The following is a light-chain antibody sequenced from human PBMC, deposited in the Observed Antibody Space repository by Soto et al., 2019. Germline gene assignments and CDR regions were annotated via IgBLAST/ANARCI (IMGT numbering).Light chain of an antibody. CDR1: SGHSTYI. Sequence: QLVLTQSSSAFASLGSSVELTCTLSSGHSTYIIAWHQQQPGKAPRYLMKLEGSGSYNKGSGIPDRFSGSSSGADRYLTISNLQFEDEADYYCETWDTNVVVFGGGPKLTVL. J-gene: IGLJ2*01. CDR2: LEGSGSY. V-gene: IGLV4-60*02. CDR3: ETWDTNVVV.